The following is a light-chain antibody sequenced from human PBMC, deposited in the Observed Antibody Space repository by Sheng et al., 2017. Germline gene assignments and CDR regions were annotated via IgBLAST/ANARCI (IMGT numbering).Light chain of an antibody. Sequence: SSELTQDPTVSVALGQTVRITCQGDSLRTYFASWYQQKSGQAPILVIYEEHNRPSGIPDRFSGSTSGDTASLTITGAQAEDEADYYCSCRDSSGNLLIFGGGTKLTVL. CDR1: SLRTYF. CDR2: EEH. V-gene: IGLV3-19*01. J-gene: IGLJ2*01. CDR3: SCRDSSGNLLI.